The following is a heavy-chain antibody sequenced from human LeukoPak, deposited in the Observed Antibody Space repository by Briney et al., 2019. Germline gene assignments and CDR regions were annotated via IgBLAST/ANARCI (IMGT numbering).Heavy chain of an antibody. Sequence: SETLSLTCTVSGGSISSYYWSWIRQPPGKGLEWIGYIYYSGSTNYNPSLKSRVTISVGTSKNQFSLKPSSVTAADTAVYYCASGIQLDDAFDIWGQGTMVTVSS. D-gene: IGHD5-18*01. J-gene: IGHJ3*02. V-gene: IGHV4-59*12. CDR1: GGSISSYY. CDR3: ASGIQLDDAFDI. CDR2: IYYSGST.